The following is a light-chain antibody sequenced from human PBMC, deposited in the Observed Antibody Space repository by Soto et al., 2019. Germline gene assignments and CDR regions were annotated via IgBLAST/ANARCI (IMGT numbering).Light chain of an antibody. CDR1: QYIGDF. V-gene: IGKV1-5*01. J-gene: IGKJ1*01. CDR2: GAS. Sequence: DIQMTQSPSSLSASVGDRVTITCRASQYIGDFLNWYQQTPGKAPKLLIFGASNLHIGVPSRFSGSGSGTEFTLTISSLQPDDFATYYCEQYNSYFWTFGQGTTGDNK. CDR3: EQYNSYFWT.